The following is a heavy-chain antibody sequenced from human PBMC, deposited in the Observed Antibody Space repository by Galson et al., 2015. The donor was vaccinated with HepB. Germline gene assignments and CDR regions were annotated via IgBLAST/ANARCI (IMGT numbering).Heavy chain of an antibody. CDR3: ARGGQWPQFYYFDY. V-gene: IGHV1-3*04. CDR2: VNTGNGNT. D-gene: IGHD5-24*01. CDR1: EYSFTIYN. Sequence: SVKVSCKASEYSFTIYNIHWVRQAPGQRLEWMRWVNTGNGNTKYSQKFQDRVTLTRDTSATTAYMELSSLEFEDTAVYYCARGGQWPQFYYFDYWGRGTLVTVSS. J-gene: IGHJ4*02.